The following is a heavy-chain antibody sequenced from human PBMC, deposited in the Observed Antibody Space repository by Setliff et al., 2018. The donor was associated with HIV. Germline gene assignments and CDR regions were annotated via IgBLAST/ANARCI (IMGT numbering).Heavy chain of an antibody. CDR2: FNPNSGGT. Sequence: ASVKVSCKASGYTFTGYYIHWVRSAPGQGLEWMGWFNPNSGGTNYAQKFQGRVTMTRDTSISTAYMELSRLRSDDTAVYYCARDRPPAMIVVAAGDYWGQGTLVTVSS. D-gene: IGHD3-22*01. V-gene: IGHV1-2*02. CDR3: ARDRPPAMIVVAAGDY. CDR1: GYTFTGYY. J-gene: IGHJ4*02.